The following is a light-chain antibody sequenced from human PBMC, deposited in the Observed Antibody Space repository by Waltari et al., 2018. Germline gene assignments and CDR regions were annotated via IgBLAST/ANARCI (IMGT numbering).Light chain of an antibody. J-gene: IGKJ4*01. Sequence: DIVMTQSPLSLPVTPGEPASISCRSSQSLLHSDGYNYLDWYLQKPGQSPHLLIYLGSNRASGVPDRFSGSGSGTDFTLKISIVEAEDVGNYFCMQALQTPLTFGGGTKVEIK. CDR3: MQALQTPLT. CDR1: QSLLHSDGYNY. CDR2: LGS. V-gene: IGKV2-28*01.